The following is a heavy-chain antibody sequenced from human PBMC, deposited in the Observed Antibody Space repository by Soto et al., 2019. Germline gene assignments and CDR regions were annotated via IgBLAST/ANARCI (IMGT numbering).Heavy chain of an antibody. J-gene: IGHJ6*02. V-gene: IGHV4-4*07. Sequence: PSETLSLTCTVSGGSISSYYWSWIRQPAGKGLEWIGRIYTSGSTNYNPSLKSRVTMSVDTSKNQFSLKLSSVTAADTAVYYCARSADTAMVNYYYYYGMDVWGQGTTVT. CDR3: ARSADTAMVNYYYYYGMDV. CDR2: IYTSGST. CDR1: GGSISSYY. D-gene: IGHD5-18*01.